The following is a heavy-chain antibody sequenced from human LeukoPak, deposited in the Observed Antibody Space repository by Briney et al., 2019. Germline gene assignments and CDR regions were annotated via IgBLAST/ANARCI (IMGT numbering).Heavy chain of an antibody. D-gene: IGHD5-18*01. Sequence: ASVKVSCKASGYTFTSYHLHLVRQAPAQGLEWMGIINPNGGSTSYAQKFQGRVTMTRDMSTSTVYMELSSLRSEDTAVYYCARDRYWFKGYSYGDLDYWGQGTLVTVSS. CDR3: ARDRYWFKGYSYGDLDY. CDR1: GYTFTSYH. J-gene: IGHJ4*02. CDR2: INPNGGST. V-gene: IGHV1-46*01.